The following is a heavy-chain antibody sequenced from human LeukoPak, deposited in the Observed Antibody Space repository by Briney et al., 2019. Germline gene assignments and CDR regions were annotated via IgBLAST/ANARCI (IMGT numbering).Heavy chain of an antibody. Sequence: PGRSLRLSCAASGFTFATFAMHWVRQAPGEGLEWVSLISGDGGSTYYADSVKGRLTISRDNRKHALYLQMNSLRTEDTALYYCVKDRDSSGWYYFDYWGQGTLVTVSS. CDR3: VKDRDSSGWYYFDY. V-gene: IGHV3-43*02. CDR2: ISGDGGST. J-gene: IGHJ4*02. D-gene: IGHD6-19*01. CDR1: GFTFATFA.